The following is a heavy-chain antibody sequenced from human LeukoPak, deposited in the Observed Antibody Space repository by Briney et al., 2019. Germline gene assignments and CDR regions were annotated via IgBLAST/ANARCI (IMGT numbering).Heavy chain of an antibody. V-gene: IGHV3-11*04. Sequence: VSYISSSGSTIYYADSVKGRFTISRDNAKDSLYLQMNSLRAEDTAVYYCAISVVQDAFDIWGQGTMVTVSS. J-gene: IGHJ3*02. CDR3: AISVVQDAFDI. D-gene: IGHD1-1*01. CDR2: ISSSGSTI.